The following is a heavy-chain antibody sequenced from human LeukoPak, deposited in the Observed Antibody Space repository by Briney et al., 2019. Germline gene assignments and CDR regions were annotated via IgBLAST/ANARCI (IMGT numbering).Heavy chain of an antibody. CDR1: GGSISSYY. V-gene: IGHV4-59*08. CDR3: ARRDTDCCSTACPFYYYYMDV. J-gene: IGHJ6*03. CDR2: IYYSGST. Sequence: SETLSLTCTVSGGSISSYYWSWIRQPPGKGLEWIGYIYYSGSTNYNPSLKSRVTISVDTSKNQFSLKLSSVTASDTAMYYCARRDTDCCSTACPFYYYYMDVWGKGTPVTVSS. D-gene: IGHD2-2*01.